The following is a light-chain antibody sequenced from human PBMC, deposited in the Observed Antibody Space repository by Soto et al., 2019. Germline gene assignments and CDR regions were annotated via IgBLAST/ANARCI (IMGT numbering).Light chain of an antibody. CDR2: DVT. V-gene: IGLV2-14*01. CDR3: SSYTTRSTLV. Sequence: SALTQPASVSGSPGQSITISCTGTSSDVGAYDFVSWYQHYPGKAPKLVTFDVTHRPPGISDRFSGSKSANTASLTISGLQAEDEAFYYCSSYTTRSTLVFGGGTKVTVL. J-gene: IGLJ2*01. CDR1: SSDVGAYDF.